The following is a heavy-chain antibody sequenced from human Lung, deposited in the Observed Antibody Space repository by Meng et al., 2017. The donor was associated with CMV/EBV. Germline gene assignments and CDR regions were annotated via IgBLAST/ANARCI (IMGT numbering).Heavy chain of an antibody. V-gene: IGHV1-69*10. Sequence: SVXVSCKASVGTFSSYAISWVRQAPGQGLEWMGGIISNLGIADYAQKFQGRVTITPDKSTSTAYMELSSLRSEDTAVYYCARERADYYDSSGYYYVPYYYYYVMDVXGQGXTVTVSS. J-gene: IGHJ6*02. CDR3: ARERADYYDSSGYYYVPYYYYYVMDV. CDR2: IISNLGIA. D-gene: IGHD3-22*01. CDR1: VGTFSSYA.